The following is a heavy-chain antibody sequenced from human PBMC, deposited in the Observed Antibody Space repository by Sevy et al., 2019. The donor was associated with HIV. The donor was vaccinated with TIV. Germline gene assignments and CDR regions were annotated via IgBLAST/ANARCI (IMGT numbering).Heavy chain of an antibody. CDR2: ISASGGST. Sequence: GGSLRLSCAASGFTFSDSPMTWVRQAPGKGLEWVSSISASGGSTYFADSMKGRFTMSRDNSKNTMYLHMSSLRAEDTAVYYCAVTNSLNSWGQGTLVTDSS. J-gene: IGHJ4*02. CDR3: AVTNSLNS. D-gene: IGHD4-17*01. V-gene: IGHV3-23*01. CDR1: GFTFSDSP.